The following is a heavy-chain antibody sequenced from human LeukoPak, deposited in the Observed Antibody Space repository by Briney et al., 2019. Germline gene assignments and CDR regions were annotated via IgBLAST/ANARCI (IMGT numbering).Heavy chain of an antibody. J-gene: IGHJ4*02. CDR1: GFSLSTSGMC. D-gene: IGHD6-13*01. Sequence: ASGPTLVNPTRTLTLTCTFSGFSLSTSGMCVSWIRQPPGKALEWLARIDWDDDKYYSTSLKTRLTISKDTSKNQVVLTMTNMDPVDTATYYCARIHPSSSWSNDYFDYWGQGTLVTVSS. V-gene: IGHV2-70*11. CDR3: ARIHPSSSWSNDYFDY. CDR2: IDWDDDK.